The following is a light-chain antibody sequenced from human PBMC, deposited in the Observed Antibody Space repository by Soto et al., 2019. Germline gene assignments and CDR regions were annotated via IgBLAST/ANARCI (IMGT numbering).Light chain of an antibody. Sequence: SALTQPHSASGTPGQRVTISCSGSSSNIGSNSVHWFQQVPGTAPKPLIYSSNQRPSGVPERFSGSKSGTSASLAISGLQSDDEANYNCAAWDDSLNGHIFGTGTKVTDL. CDR2: SSN. J-gene: IGLJ1*01. CDR3: AAWDDSLNGHI. V-gene: IGLV1-44*01. CDR1: SSNIGSNS.